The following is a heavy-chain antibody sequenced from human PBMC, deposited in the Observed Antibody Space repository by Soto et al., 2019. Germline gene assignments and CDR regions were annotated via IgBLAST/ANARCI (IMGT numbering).Heavy chain of an antibody. V-gene: IGHV1-8*01. CDR3: GRTGGDLDY. CDR2: MNPNSGYT. CDR1: GYSFTRYD. J-gene: IGHJ4*02. Sequence: ASVKVSCKASGYSFTRYDINWVRQATGQGLEWMGWMNPNSGYTGYAQRFQGRVTMTRDTSISTAYMELSSLRSEDTAVYYCGRTGGDLDYWGQGTLVTVPS. D-gene: IGHD7-27*01.